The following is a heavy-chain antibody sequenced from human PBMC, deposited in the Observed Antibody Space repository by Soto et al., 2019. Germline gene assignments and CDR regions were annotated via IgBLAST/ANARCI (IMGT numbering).Heavy chain of an antibody. CDR1: GFTFTDHW. V-gene: IGHV3-7*05. D-gene: IGHD3-3*01. Sequence: EVQLVESGGGLVQPGGSLRLSCVASGFTFTDHWMTWVRQAPGRRPEWVANIKPDGSEKYYMDSVRGRFAISRDNAKNSPSLLMNSPGPEDTAMFYCVRIRGGGAYDLWGQGTMVTVS. CDR2: IKPDGSEK. CDR3: VRIRGGGAYDL. J-gene: IGHJ3*01.